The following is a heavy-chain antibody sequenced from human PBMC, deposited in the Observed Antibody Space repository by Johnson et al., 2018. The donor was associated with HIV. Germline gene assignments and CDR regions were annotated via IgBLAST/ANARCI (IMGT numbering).Heavy chain of an antibody. V-gene: IGHV3-30*14. CDR1: GFTFSSYP. CDR2: ISYDGLNK. CDR3: ARAYTYGAFDI. D-gene: IGHD5-18*01. Sequence: QMLLVESGGGVVQPGRSLRLSCAASGFTFSSYPMHWVRQAPGKGLEWVAVISYDGLNKNYADSVKGRFTISRDTSKNRLFLQMNSLRVEDTTVYFCARAYTYGAFDIWGQGTIVTISS. J-gene: IGHJ3*02.